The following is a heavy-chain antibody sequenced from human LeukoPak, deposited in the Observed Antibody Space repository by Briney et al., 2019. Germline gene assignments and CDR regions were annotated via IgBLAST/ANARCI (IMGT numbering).Heavy chain of an antibody. J-gene: IGHJ4*02. CDR1: GFTFSSYG. V-gene: IGHV3-30*03. CDR3: TRDVIRGTNLGY. D-gene: IGHD3-10*01. CDR2: ISYDGTNK. Sequence: GGSLRLSCVASGFTFSSYGMHWVRQAPGKGLEWVAVISYDGTNKYYADSVKGRFTISRDGSKNTLYLQMNSLRAEDTAVYYCTRDVIRGTNLGYWGQGTLVTVSS.